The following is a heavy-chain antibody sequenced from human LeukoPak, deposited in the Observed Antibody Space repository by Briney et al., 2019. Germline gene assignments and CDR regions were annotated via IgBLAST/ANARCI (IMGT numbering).Heavy chain of an antibody. V-gene: IGHV4-59*08. CDR2: IYYSGST. CDR1: GGPISSYY. D-gene: IGHD6-19*01. J-gene: IGHJ4*02. CDR3: ARHSGQWLVWGGLDY. Sequence: PSETLSLTCTVSGGPISSYYWSWIRQPAGKGLEWIGYIYYSGSTNYNPSLKSRVTISVDTSKNQFSLKLSSVTAADTAVYYCARHSGQWLVWGGLDYWGQGTLVTVSS.